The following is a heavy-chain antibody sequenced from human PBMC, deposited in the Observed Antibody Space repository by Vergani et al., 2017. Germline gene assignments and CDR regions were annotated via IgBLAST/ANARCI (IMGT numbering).Heavy chain of an antibody. CDR2: IYYSGST. V-gene: IGHV4-59*01. Sequence: QVQLQESGPGLVKPSETLSLNCTVSGGSISSYYWSWIRQPPGKGLEWIGYIYYSGSTNYNPSLKSRVTISVDTSKNQFSLKLSSVTAADTAVYYCARSYSSSSHIDYWGQGTLVTVSS. D-gene: IGHD6-13*01. CDR1: GGSISSYY. J-gene: IGHJ4*02. CDR3: ARSYSSSSHIDY.